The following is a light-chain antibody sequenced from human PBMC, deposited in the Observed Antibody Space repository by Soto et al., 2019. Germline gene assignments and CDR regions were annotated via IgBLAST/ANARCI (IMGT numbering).Light chain of an antibody. CDR1: QTISSW. Sequence: DIPLTQSHSTLSVSLGERMSIXCRASQTISSWLAWYQQKPGKAPKLLIYGASSLESGVPSRFSGSGSGTEFTLSLSSLQPDDFATYYCQQYSTYSWTFGQGTKVDIK. J-gene: IGKJ1*01. CDR3: QQYSTYSWT. V-gene: IGKV1-5*01. CDR2: GAS.